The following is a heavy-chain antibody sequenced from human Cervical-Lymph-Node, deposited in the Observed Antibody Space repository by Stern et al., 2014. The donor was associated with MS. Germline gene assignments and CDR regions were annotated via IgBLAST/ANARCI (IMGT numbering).Heavy chain of an antibody. V-gene: IGHV4-39*01. Sequence: QVQLQESGPGLVKPSETLSLTCTVSGDSISSRSHYWGWIRQPPGKGLEWIGSIFYSGRTYYNSSLKSRVTISVDTSKNPFSLQLSSVTAADTAVYYCARLGDKNFWYFDLWGRGTLVTVSS. CDR2: IFYSGRT. J-gene: IGHJ2*01. CDR1: GDSISSRSHY. CDR3: ARLGDKNFWYFDL. D-gene: IGHD1-7*01.